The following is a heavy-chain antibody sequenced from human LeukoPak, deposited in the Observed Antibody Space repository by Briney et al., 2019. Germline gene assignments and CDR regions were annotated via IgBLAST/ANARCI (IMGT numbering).Heavy chain of an antibody. V-gene: IGHV4-59*02. CDR2: THYSGNT. Sequence: IPSETLSLTCSVSGDSVSSYYWNWIRQPPGKGLEWIGYTHYSGNTMYNPSLKSRVTTSVDTSKNQFSLNLNSVTAADTAVYYCARWEERLNAFDMWGQGTMVTVSS. CDR1: GDSVSSYY. CDR3: ARWEERLNAFDM. D-gene: IGHD1-26*01. J-gene: IGHJ3*02.